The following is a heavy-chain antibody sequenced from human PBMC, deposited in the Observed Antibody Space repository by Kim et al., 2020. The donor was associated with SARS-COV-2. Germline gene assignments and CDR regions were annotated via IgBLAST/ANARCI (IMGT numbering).Heavy chain of an antibody. CDR2: IWKDGIIK. D-gene: IGHD3-16*01. J-gene: IGHJ6*02. V-gene: IGHV3-33*06. CDR3: AKDRSSLYVGGSNSGMDG. CDR1: GFTFSSYG. Sequence: GGSLRLSCAASGFTFSSYGMHWFGQAPGRGLGGVAVIWKDGIIKYYADSVKGGFPISRDNSKNTLYLQMNSLRAEDTALYFCAKDRSSLYVGGSNSGMDGWGQPSTASAS.